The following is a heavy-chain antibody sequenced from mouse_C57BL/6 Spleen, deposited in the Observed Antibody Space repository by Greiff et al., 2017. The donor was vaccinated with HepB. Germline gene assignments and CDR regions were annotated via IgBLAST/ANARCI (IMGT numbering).Heavy chain of an antibody. CDR2: INPNNGGT. CDR1: GYTFTDYY. V-gene: IGHV1-26*01. J-gene: IGHJ1*03. Sequence: QLQQSGPELVKPGASVKISCKASGYTFTDYYMNWVKQSHGKSLEWIGDINPNNGGTSYNQKFKGKATLTVDKSSSTAYMELRSLTSEDSAVYYCARIYYGSSYVGWYFDVWGTGTTVTVSS. D-gene: IGHD1-1*01. CDR3: ARIYYGSSYVGWYFDV.